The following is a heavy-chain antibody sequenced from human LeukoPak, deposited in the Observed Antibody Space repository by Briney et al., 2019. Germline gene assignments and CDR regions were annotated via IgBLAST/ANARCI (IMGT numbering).Heavy chain of an antibody. Sequence: HRASVKVSCKASGYTFTSYGISWVRQAPGQGLEWMGWISAYNGNTNYAQKLQGRVTMTTDTSTSTAYMELRSLRSDDTAVYYCARPGYCTNGVCCSPGAHWHAFDIWGQGTMVTVSS. D-gene: IGHD2-8*01. J-gene: IGHJ3*02. CDR1: GYTFTSYG. CDR2: ISAYNGNT. CDR3: ARPGYCTNGVCCSPGAHWHAFDI. V-gene: IGHV1-18*01.